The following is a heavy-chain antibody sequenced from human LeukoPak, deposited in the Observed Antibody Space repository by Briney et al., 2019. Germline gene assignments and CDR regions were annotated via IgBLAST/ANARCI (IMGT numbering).Heavy chain of an antibody. V-gene: IGHV4-4*07. J-gene: IGHJ4*02. CDR1: GGSITSYY. Sequence: SETLSLTCTVSGGSITSYYWSWIRQPAGKGLEWIGRIYTTGSTTYNPSLKSRVTMSVDTSKDQFSLKLSSVTAADTAVYYCARHGFRVGGYPPVVPNSSSWYNARGGFDYWGQGTLVTVSS. CDR2: IYTTGST. D-gene: IGHD6-13*01. CDR3: ARHGFRVGGYPPVVPNSSSWYNARGGFDY.